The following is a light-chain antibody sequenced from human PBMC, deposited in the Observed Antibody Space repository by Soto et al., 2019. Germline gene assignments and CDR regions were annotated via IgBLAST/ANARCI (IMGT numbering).Light chain of an antibody. CDR1: QTISNW. J-gene: IGKJ1*01. Sequence: DIQMTQSPSTLSASVGDRVTITCRASQTISNWLAWYQQKPGKAPKLLIYKAFSLESGVPSRFRGSESGTEFTLTISSVQPDDFATYYCQQYNISFGQGTKVEIK. CDR2: KAF. V-gene: IGKV1-5*03. CDR3: QQYNIS.